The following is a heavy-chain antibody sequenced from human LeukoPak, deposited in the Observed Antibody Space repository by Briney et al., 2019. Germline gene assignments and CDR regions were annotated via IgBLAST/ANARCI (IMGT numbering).Heavy chain of an antibody. CDR2: IKEDGSEQ. J-gene: IGHJ4*02. Sequence: GGPLRLSCAASGFTFSSYWMSWVRQAPGKGLEWVANIKEDGSEQYYVDSVKGRFTISRDNAKSSLYLQMNSLRAEDTAVYYCATYQGYNYGPFDYWGQGTLVTVSS. V-gene: IGHV3-7*05. CDR1: GFTFSSYW. CDR3: ATYQGYNYGPFDY. D-gene: IGHD5-18*01.